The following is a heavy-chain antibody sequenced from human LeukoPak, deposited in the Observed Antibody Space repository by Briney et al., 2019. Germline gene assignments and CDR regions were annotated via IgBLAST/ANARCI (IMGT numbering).Heavy chain of an antibody. CDR1: GFTFTSYS. CDR3: AKPIGAFDY. V-gene: IGHV3-23*01. J-gene: IGHJ4*02. Sequence: PGGSLRLSCAASGFTFTSYSMSWVRQAPGKGLEWVSGTSDRGDYTYYADSVKGRFTISRDNSKNTLYLQMNSLRAEDTAVYYCAKPIGAFDYWGQGTLVTVSS. CDR2: TSDRGDYT. D-gene: IGHD3-10*01.